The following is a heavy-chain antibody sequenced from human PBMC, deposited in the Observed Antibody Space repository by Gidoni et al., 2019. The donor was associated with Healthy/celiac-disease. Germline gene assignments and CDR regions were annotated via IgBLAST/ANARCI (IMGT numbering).Heavy chain of an antibody. CDR3: ARVWFGGNSVVRETKYYYYGMDV. CDR2: INPNSGGT. J-gene: IGHJ6*02. V-gene: IGHV1-2*02. CDR1: GYTFTGYY. Sequence: QVQLVQSGAEVKKPGASVKVSCKASGYTFTGYYMHWVRQAPGQGLEWMGWINPNSGGTNYAQKFQGRVTMTRDTSISTAYMELSRLRSDDTAVYYCARVWFGGNSVVRETKYYYYGMDVWGQGTTVTVSS. D-gene: IGHD3-10*01.